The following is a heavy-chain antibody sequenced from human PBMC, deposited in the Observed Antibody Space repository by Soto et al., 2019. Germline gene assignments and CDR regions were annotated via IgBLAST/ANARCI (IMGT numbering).Heavy chain of an antibody. CDR3: ALSRALRLGELSPFDY. V-gene: IGHV3-23*01. CDR2: ISGSGGST. CDR1: GFTFSISG. J-gene: IGHJ4*02. D-gene: IGHD3-16*02. Sequence: PGGSLRLSCAASGFTFSISGMSWVRQAPGKGLEWVSGISGSGGSTYYADSVKGRFTISRDNSKNTLYLQMNRLRAEDTAVYYCALSRALRLGELSPFDYWGQGTLVTVSS.